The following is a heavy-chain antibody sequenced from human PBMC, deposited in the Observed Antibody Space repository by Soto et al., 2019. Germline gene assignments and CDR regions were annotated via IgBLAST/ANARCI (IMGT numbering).Heavy chain of an antibody. D-gene: IGHD4-17*01. CDR2: FYWDDDK. CDR1: GFSLSTSGVS. V-gene: IGHV2-5*02. Sequence: GSGPTLVNPTQTLTLTCTFSGFSLSTSGVSVGWVRQPPGKALEWLAMFYWDDDKRFSPSLQSRLTITKDTSKNQVVLTMTNMDPVDTGTCFCAHGVMTPAKGGPFDYWGQGTLVTVSS. CDR3: AHGVMTPAKGGPFDY. J-gene: IGHJ4*02.